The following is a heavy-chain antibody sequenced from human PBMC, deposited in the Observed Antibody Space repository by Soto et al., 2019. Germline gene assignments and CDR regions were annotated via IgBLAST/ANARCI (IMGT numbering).Heavy chain of an antibody. V-gene: IGHV4-31*01. CDR2: TSNSGSN. CDR3: ARGGGSTKVDY. CDR1: GGSITSSGYY. J-gene: IGHJ4*02. D-gene: IGHD2-2*01. Sequence: QVQLQESGPGLVKPSQTLSLTCTVSGGSITSSGYYWSWIRQHPGEGLEWIGFTSNSGSNSYNPSLKSPVTVSVDTSSNQFSLNLKSVTAADTAVYYCARGGGSTKVDYWGQGTLVTVSP.